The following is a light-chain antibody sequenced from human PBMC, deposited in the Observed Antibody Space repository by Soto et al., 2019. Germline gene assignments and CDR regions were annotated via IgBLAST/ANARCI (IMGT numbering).Light chain of an antibody. J-gene: IGKJ1*01. V-gene: IGKV3-20*01. CDR3: QHYGSTPWS. CDR2: GAS. CDR1: QSVSSTY. Sequence: EVVLTQSPGTLSLSPGERATLSCRASQSVSSTYLAWYQQRPGQAPRLLIYGASTRATDIPDRISGSGSGTDFTLTVSRLEPEDFAVYYCQHYGSTPWSFGQGTKVDNK.